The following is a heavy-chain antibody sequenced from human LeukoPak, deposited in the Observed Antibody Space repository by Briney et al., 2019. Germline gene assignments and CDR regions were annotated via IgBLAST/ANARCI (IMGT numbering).Heavy chain of an antibody. J-gene: IGHJ1*01. CDR2: INPSGGST. V-gene: IGHV1-46*01. D-gene: IGHD1-26*01. CDR1: GYTFTSYY. CDR3: AAEWELLSFQH. Sequence: ASVKVSCKASGYTFTSYYMHWVRQAPGQGLGWMGIINPSGGSTSYAQKFQGRVTMTRDTSTSTVYMELSSLRSEDTAVYYCAAEWELLSFQHWGQGTLVTVSS.